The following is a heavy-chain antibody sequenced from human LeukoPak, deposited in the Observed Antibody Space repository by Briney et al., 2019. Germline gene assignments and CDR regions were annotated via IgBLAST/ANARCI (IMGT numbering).Heavy chain of an antibody. Sequence: SETLSLTCAAYGGSFSGYYWSWIRQPPGKGLEWIGEINHSGSTNYNPSLKSRVTISVDTSKNQFSLNLSSVTAADTAVYYCARVAAAGTIDSWGQGTLVTVSS. V-gene: IGHV4-34*01. CDR2: INHSGST. J-gene: IGHJ4*02. CDR3: ARVAAAGTIDS. CDR1: GGSFSGYY. D-gene: IGHD6-13*01.